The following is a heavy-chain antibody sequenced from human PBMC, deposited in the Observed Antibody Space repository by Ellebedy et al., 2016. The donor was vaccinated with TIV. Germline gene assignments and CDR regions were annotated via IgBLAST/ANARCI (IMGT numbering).Heavy chain of an antibody. CDR1: GFTFSSYE. Sequence: GESLKISCAASGFTFSSYEMNWVRQAPGKGLEWVSYISSSGNTIYYADSVKGRFTISRDNAKNSLYLQMNSLRAEDTAVYYCARILRGCSGYEYNAWGQGTLVTVSS. V-gene: IGHV3-48*03. J-gene: IGHJ4*02. CDR2: ISSSGNTI. CDR3: ARILRGCSGYEYNA. D-gene: IGHD5-12*01.